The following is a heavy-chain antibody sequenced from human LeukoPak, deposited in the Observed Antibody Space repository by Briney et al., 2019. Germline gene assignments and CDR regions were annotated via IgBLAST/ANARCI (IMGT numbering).Heavy chain of an antibody. D-gene: IGHD5-12*01. J-gene: IGHJ4*02. Sequence: SETLSLTCTVSGYSISSGYYWGWIRQPPGKGLEWIGSIYHSGSTYYNPSLKSRVTISVDTSKNQFSLKLSSVTAADTAVYYCARDYSGYELPEYWGQGTLVTVSS. CDR1: GYSISSGYY. CDR3: ARDYSGYELPEY. CDR2: IYHSGST. V-gene: IGHV4-38-2*02.